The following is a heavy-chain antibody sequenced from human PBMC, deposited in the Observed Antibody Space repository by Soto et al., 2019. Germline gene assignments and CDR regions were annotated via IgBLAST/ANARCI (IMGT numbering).Heavy chain of an antibody. Sequence: ASVKVSCKASGGTFSSYSISWVRQAPGQGLEWMGGIIPIFGTANFAQKFQGRVTITADESTSTAYMELSSLRSEDTAVYYCARCKYYYDSSGYYPNWLDPWGQGTLVTVSS. V-gene: IGHV1-69*13. CDR1: GGTFSSYS. CDR3: ARCKYYYDSSGYYPNWLDP. CDR2: IIPIFGTA. D-gene: IGHD3-22*01. J-gene: IGHJ5*02.